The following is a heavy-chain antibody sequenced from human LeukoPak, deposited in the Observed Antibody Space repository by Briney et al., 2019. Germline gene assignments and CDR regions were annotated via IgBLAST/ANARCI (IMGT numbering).Heavy chain of an antibody. J-gene: IGHJ6*02. V-gene: IGHV4-39*01. D-gene: IGHD3-16*01. CDR3: AASWDYYYGMDV. CDR1: GGSISSSSYY. Sequence: PSETLSLTCTVSGGSISSSSYYWGWIRQPPGKGLEWIGSIYYSGSTYYNPSLKSRVTISVDTSKNQFSLKLSSVTAADTAVYYCAASWDYYYGMDVWGQGTTVTVSS. CDR2: IYYSGST.